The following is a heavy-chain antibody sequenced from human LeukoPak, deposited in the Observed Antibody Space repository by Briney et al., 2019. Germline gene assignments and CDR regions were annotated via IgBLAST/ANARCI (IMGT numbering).Heavy chain of an antibody. CDR3: ARTSGLF. Sequence: GGSLRLSCAGSGLSFSNYEMNWVRQAPGKGLEWVSYISSSGSTTYYADSVKGRFTISRDNAKNSLFLQMNSLRAEDTAVYYCARTSGLFWGQGTLVTVSS. CDR2: ISSSGSTT. J-gene: IGHJ4*02. D-gene: IGHD3-10*01. CDR1: GLSFSNYE. V-gene: IGHV3-48*03.